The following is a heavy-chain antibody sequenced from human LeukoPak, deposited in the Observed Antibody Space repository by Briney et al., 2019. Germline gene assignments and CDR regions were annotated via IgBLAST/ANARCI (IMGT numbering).Heavy chain of an antibody. Sequence: PSETLSLTCAVYGGSFSGYYWGWIRQPPGKGLEWIGSIFYRGSTYYNPSLKSRVIISVDTSKNQFSLKLSSVTAADTAVYYCARHGYGTYITMVWGVTYYFDYWGQGTLVTVSS. D-gene: IGHD3-10*01. CDR3: ARHGYGTYITMVWGVTYYFDY. J-gene: IGHJ4*02. CDR1: GGSFSGYY. V-gene: IGHV4-34*12. CDR2: IFYRGST.